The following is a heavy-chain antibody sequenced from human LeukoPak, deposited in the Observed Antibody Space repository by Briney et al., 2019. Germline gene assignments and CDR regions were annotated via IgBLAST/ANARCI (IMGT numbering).Heavy chain of an antibody. J-gene: IGHJ4*02. CDR3: ASASIAVRGDY. CDR1: GYTFIGYY. CDR2: INPNSGGT. V-gene: IGHV1-2*02. D-gene: IGHD6-6*01. Sequence: ASVKVSCKTSGYTFIGYYIHWVRQAPGQGLEWMGWINPNSGGTNYAQKFQGRVTMTRDTSISTTYMELSRLTSDDTAVYYCASASIAVRGDYWGQGTPVTVSS.